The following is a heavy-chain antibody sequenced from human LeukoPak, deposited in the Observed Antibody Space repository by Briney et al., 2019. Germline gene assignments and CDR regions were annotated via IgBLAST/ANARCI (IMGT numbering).Heavy chain of an antibody. J-gene: IGHJ6*03. V-gene: IGHV4-4*07. Sequence: SETLSLTCTVSGGSISSYYWSWIRQPAGKGLEWLGRIYTSGSTNYNPSLKSRVTMSVDTSKNQFSLKLSSVTAADTAVYYCARDSSYCSSTSCQQRYYYYYYMDVWGKGTTVTVSS. CDR1: GGSISSYY. CDR2: IYTSGST. D-gene: IGHD2-2*01. CDR3: ARDSSYCSSTSCQQRYYYYYYMDV.